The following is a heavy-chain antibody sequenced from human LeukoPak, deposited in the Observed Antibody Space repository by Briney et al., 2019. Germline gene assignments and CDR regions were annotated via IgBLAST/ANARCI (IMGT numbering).Heavy chain of an antibody. CDR3: AKGTSVVGTIFGY. V-gene: IGHV3-66*01. D-gene: IGHD6-19*01. CDR2: VYGGGTT. J-gene: IGHJ4*02. CDR1: GFSVGTNY. Sequence: GGSLRLSCAASGFSVGTNYVSWVRQGPGKGLEWVSVVYGGGTTYYADSMKGRFAISRDNSMNTVHLQMDSLRDEDTAVHYCAKGTSVVGTIFGYWGQGTLVTVSS.